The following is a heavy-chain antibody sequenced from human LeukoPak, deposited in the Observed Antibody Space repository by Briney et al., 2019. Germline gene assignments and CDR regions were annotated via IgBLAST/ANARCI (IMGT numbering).Heavy chain of an antibody. J-gene: IGHJ6*03. V-gene: IGHV3-73*01. CDR3: AKCDLRDYDSSDYYYYMDV. CDR2: IRSKANSYAT. D-gene: IGHD3-22*01. CDR1: GFTFSGSA. Sequence: GGSLRLSCAASGFTFSGSAMHWVRQASGKGLEWVGRIRSKANSYATAYAASVKGRFTISRDNSKNTLYLQMNSLRAEDTAVYYCAKCDLRDYDSSDYYYYMDVWGKGTTVTVSS.